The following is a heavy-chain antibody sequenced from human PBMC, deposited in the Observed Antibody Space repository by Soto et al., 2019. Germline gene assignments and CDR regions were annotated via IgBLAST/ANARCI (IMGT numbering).Heavy chain of an antibody. CDR1: GYTFTSYY. J-gene: IGHJ5*02. D-gene: IGHD1-1*01. CDR3: ARGLSGTPFDP. V-gene: IGHV1-46*01. Sequence: ASVKVSCKASGYTFTSYYMHWVRQAPGQGLGWMGIINPSGGSTSYAQKFQGRVTITRDTSTSTVYMELSSLRSEDTAVYYCARGLSGTPFDPWGQGTLVTVSS. CDR2: INPSGGST.